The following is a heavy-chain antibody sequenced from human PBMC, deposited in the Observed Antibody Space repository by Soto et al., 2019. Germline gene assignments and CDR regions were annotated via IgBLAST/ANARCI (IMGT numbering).Heavy chain of an antibody. CDR2: TYYRSKWYN. J-gene: IGHJ6*02. Sequence: QTPSLTCAISGDSVSANRGAWDWIRQSPSRGREWLGRTYYRSKWYNDYAVSVKSRITINPDTSKNQFSLQLNSVTPEDTAVYYCARQDSDSARYWGLDVWGQGTTVTVSS. V-gene: IGHV6-1*01. CDR1: GDSVSANRGA. CDR3: ARQDSDSARYWGLDV. D-gene: IGHD2-8*02.